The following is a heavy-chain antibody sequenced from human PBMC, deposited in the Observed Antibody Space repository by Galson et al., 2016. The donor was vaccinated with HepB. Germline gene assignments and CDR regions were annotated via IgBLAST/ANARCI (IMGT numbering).Heavy chain of an antibody. CDR2: MNPNSGNT. CDR3: ARVMDCSGGRCYSGNFAFDI. CDR1: GYTFTSYD. Sequence: SVKVSCKASGYTFTSYDINWVRQATGQGLEWMGWMNPNSGNTGYAQKFRGRVTMTMNTSISTAYMELSSLRSEDTAVYYRARVMDCSGGRCYSGNFAFDIWGQGTMVTVSS. D-gene: IGHD2-15*01. V-gene: IGHV1-8*01. J-gene: IGHJ3*02.